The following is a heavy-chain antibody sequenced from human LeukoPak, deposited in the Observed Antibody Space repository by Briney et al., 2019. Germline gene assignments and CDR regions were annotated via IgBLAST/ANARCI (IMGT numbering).Heavy chain of an antibody. CDR3: ARDVKSKIAVSVLHAVDI. Sequence: SETLSLTCTVSGGSISGYYWSWIRQPPGKGLEWIGCVYYSGSTNYNPSLKSRVTISVDTSKNQFSLKLTSVTAADTAVYYCARDVKSKIAVSVLHAVDIWGQGTMVTVSS. D-gene: IGHD6-19*01. CDR2: VYYSGST. V-gene: IGHV4-59*01. CDR1: GGSISGYY. J-gene: IGHJ3*02.